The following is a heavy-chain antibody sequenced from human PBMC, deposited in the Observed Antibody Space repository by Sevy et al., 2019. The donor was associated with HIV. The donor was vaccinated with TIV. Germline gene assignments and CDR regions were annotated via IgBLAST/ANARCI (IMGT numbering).Heavy chain of an antibody. CDR1: GYTFISYG. D-gene: IGHD3-3*01. V-gene: IGHV1-18*01. J-gene: IGHJ6*02. CDR2: ISAYNGNT. CDR3: ARYITSFGVVIQGRTSGMDV. Sequence: ASVKVSCKASGYTFISYGISWVRQAPGQGLEWMGWISAYNGNTNYAQKLQGRVTMTTDTPTSTAYMELRRLRSDDTAVYYCARYITSFGVVIQGRTSGMDVWGQGTTVTVSS.